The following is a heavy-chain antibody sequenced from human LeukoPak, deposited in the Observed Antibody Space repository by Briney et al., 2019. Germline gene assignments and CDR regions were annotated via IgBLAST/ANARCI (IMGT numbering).Heavy chain of an antibody. CDR1: GGSISSYY. D-gene: IGHD3-10*01. Sequence: SETLSLTCTVSGGSISSYYWNWIRQPPGKGLEWIGYIYYSGSTNYNPSLKSRVNISVDTSKNQFSLKLSSVTAADTAVYYCARGPYGVRGVIPNWFDPWGQGTLVTVSS. J-gene: IGHJ5*02. V-gene: IGHV4-59*12. CDR3: ARGPYGVRGVIPNWFDP. CDR2: IYYSGST.